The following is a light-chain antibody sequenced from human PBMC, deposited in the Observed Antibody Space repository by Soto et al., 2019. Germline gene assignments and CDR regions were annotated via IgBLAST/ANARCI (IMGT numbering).Light chain of an antibody. V-gene: IGLV1-51*01. Sequence: QSVLTQPPSVSAAPGQTVTISCSGSTSNIGKNFVSWYRQLPGAAPNLLIYDNTNRPSGIPDRFSGSKSGTSATLGITGVQTGDEVDYYCGTWDSSLNAVVFGGGTKVTVL. CDR1: TSNIGKNF. J-gene: IGLJ3*02. CDR2: DNT. CDR3: GTWDSSLNAVV.